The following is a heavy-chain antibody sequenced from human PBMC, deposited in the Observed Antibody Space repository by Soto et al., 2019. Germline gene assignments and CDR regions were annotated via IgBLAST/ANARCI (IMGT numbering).Heavy chain of an antibody. CDR1: GYSFTNYG. CDR3: ARDRGVAPPVAGNTHYYYYMDV. CDR2: ISAFNGNT. J-gene: IGHJ6*03. Sequence: ASVKVSCKASGYSFTNYGVTWVRQAPGQGLEWMGWISAFNGNTHYAQNLQGRVTMTTDASTSTAYMELRSLRSDDTAVYYCARDRGVAPPVAGNTHYYYYMDVWCKGTSVTVSS. D-gene: IGHD6-19*01. V-gene: IGHV1-18*01.